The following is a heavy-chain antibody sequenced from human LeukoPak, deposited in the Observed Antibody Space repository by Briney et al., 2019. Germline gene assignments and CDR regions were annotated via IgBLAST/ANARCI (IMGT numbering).Heavy chain of an antibody. CDR3: ARGGGVAGTPYNPYDY. CDR1: GFTFSNAW. J-gene: IGHJ4*02. D-gene: IGHD6-19*01. V-gene: IGHV3-15*01. Sequence: GGSLRLSCAASGFTFSNAWMSWVRQAPGKGLEWVGRIKSKTDGGTTDYAAPVKGRFTISRDDSKNTLYLQMNSLKTEDTAVYYCARGGGVAGTPYNPYDYWGQGTLVTVSS. CDR2: IKSKTDGGTT.